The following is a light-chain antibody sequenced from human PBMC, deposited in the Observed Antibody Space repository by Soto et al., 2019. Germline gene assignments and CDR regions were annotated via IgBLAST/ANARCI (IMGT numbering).Light chain of an antibody. CDR1: QSISSW. CDR3: QQYNSYSRT. J-gene: IGKJ1*01. CDR2: DAS. Sequence: DIQMTQSPSTLSASVGDRVTITCRASQSISSWLAWYQQKPGKAPKLLIYDASSLESGVPSRFSGSGSGTEFNLTISSLQPDDFAPYYCQQYNSYSRTFGQGTKVDIK. V-gene: IGKV1-5*01.